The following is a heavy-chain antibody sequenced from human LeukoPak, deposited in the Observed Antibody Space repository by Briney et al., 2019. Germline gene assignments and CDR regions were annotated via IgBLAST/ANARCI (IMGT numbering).Heavy chain of an antibody. CDR1: GFTFSSYE. Sequence: GGSLRLSCAASGFTFSSYEVNWVRQAPGKGLEWVSYISSSGSTIYYADSVKGRFTISRDNAKNSLYLQMNSLRAEDTAVYYCAGYYDSSGYLDYWGQGTLVTVSS. V-gene: IGHV3-48*03. J-gene: IGHJ4*02. CDR3: AGYYDSSGYLDY. D-gene: IGHD3-22*01. CDR2: ISSSGSTI.